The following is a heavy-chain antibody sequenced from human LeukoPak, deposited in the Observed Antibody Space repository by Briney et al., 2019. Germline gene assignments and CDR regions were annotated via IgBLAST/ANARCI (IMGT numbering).Heavy chain of an antibody. D-gene: IGHD3-10*01. CDR2: INSDGSST. V-gene: IGHV3-74*01. Sequence: PGGSLRLFCAASGFTFSSYWMHWVRQAPGKGLVWVSRINSDGSSTSYADSVKGRFTISRDNAKNTLYLQMNSLRAEDTAVYYCARTYLPWFAFDIWGKGTMVTVSS. J-gene: IGHJ3*02. CDR3: ARTYLPWFAFDI. CDR1: GFTFSSYW.